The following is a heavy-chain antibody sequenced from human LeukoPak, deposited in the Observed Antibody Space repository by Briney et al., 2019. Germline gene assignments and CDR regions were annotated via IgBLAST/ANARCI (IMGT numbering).Heavy chain of an antibody. CDR2: INHSGST. CDR3: ARDPVRSDILTVGYYMDV. V-gene: IGHV4-34*01. Sequence: SETLSLTCAVYGGSFSGYYWSWIRQPPGKGLEWIGEINHSGSTNYNPSLKSRVTMSVDTSKNQFSLKLSSVTAADTAVYYCARDPVRSDILTVGYYMDVWGKGTTVTVSS. J-gene: IGHJ6*03. D-gene: IGHD3-9*01. CDR1: GGSFSGYY.